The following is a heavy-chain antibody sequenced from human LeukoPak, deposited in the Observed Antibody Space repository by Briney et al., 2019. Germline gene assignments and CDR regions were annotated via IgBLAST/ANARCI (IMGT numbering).Heavy chain of an antibody. J-gene: IGHJ4*02. Sequence: GGSLRLSCAASGFPFSNHAMSWVRQPPGKGLEWVAAISNGNTYYADSVKGRFTISRDNSKNLVNLQMNSLRAEDTAIYYCVKGRMSEDGLDFWGQGSLVTVSS. CDR3: VKGRMSEDGLDF. CDR2: ISNGNT. CDR1: GFPFSNHA. D-gene: IGHD5-24*01. V-gene: IGHV3-23*01.